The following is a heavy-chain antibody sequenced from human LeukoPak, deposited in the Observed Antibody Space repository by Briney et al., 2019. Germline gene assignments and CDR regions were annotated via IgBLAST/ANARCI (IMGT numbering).Heavy chain of an antibody. Sequence: GGSLRLSCAASGFTFSSYGMSWVRQAPGKGLEWVSAISGSGGSTYYADSVKGRFTISRDNSKNTLHLQMNSLRAEDTAVYYCAKERSYGDYDPWFDPWGQGTLVTVSS. CDR2: ISGSGGST. J-gene: IGHJ5*02. V-gene: IGHV3-23*01. CDR3: AKERSYGDYDPWFDP. CDR1: GFTFSSYG. D-gene: IGHD4-17*01.